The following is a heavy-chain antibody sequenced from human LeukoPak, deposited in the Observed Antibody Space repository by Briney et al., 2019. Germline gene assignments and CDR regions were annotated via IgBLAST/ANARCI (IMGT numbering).Heavy chain of an antibody. D-gene: IGHD6-19*01. Sequence: GGSLRLSCAASGFTFSDYYMSWIRQAPGKGLEWVSYISSSGSTIYYADPVKGRFTISRDNAKNSLYLQLNSLRAEDTAVYYCARDHSYSSGLAYWGQGTLVTVSS. CDR1: GFTFSDYY. J-gene: IGHJ4*02. CDR2: ISSSGSTI. CDR3: ARDHSYSSGLAY. V-gene: IGHV3-11*01.